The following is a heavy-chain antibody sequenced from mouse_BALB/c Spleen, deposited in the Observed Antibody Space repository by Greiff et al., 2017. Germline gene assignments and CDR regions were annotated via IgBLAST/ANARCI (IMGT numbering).Heavy chain of an antibody. D-gene: IGHD2-1*01. CDR3: AREGYGNRYYYAMDY. CDR1: GFTFSSYA. V-gene: IGHV5-6-5*01. Sequence: EVHLVESGGGLVKPGGSLKLSCAASGFTFSSYAMSWVRQTPEKRLEWVASISSGGSTYYPDSVKGRFTISRDNARNILYLQMSSLRSEDTAMYYCAREGYGNRYYYAMDYWGQGTSVTVSS. CDR2: ISSGGST. J-gene: IGHJ4*01.